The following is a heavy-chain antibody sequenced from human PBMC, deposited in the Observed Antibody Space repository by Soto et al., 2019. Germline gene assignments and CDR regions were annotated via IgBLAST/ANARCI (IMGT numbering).Heavy chain of an antibody. D-gene: IGHD2-15*01. CDR2: ITPSGDSR. J-gene: IGHJ5*02. CDR1: GFSFSDYF. V-gene: IGHV1-46*01. CDR3: ARDNGQRYVAPSASSWFHP. Sequence: ASVKVSCKASGFSFSDYFMYWVRQAPGQGLEWMGIITPSGDSRNYAEKFQGRVTITRDTSTRTVYMDLSSLRSKDTAVYYRARDNGQRYVAPSASSWFHPWSQRT.